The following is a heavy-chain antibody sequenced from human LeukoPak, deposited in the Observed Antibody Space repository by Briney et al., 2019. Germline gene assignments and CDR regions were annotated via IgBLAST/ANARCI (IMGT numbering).Heavy chain of an antibody. CDR2: IYHSGVT. Sequence: SSETLSLTCTVSAGSMSIYYWTWIRQPPGKGLEWIGFIYHSGVTHCNPSLKSRVTISIDTSKNQFSLTLTSVTAADTAVYYCVRDNWGNSDFWGPGTLVTVPS. J-gene: IGHJ4*02. V-gene: IGHV4-59*01. CDR3: VRDNWGNSDF. D-gene: IGHD3-16*01. CDR1: AGSMSIYY.